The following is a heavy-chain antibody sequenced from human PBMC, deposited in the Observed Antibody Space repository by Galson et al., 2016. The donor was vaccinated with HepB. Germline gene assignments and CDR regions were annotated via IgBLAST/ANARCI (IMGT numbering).Heavy chain of an antibody. Sequence: SVKVSCKASGYTFTSYGISWVRQAPGQGLEWMGWISAYNDNTNYAQKPPGRVTMTTGTSTSTAYMELRSLRSDDTAVYYCARRSSARLNCYYNGMDVWGQGTTVTVSS. V-gene: IGHV1-18*01. CDR1: GYTFTSYG. CDR2: ISAYNDNT. J-gene: IGHJ6*02. CDR3: ARRSSARLNCYYNGMDV. D-gene: IGHD2-15*01.